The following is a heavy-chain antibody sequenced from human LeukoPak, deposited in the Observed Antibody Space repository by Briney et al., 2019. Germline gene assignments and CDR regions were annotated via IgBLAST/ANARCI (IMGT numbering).Heavy chain of an antibody. V-gene: IGHV3-30*18. Sequence: GRSLRLSCAAAGFTFSSYGMHWVRQAPAEGLEWLGVVSSDGNNKYYPDSVKGRFTISRDNSKNTLYLQMNSLRAEDTAVYYCAKEGYYGSGSFPDYWGRGTLVTVSS. CDR2: VSSDGNNK. J-gene: IGHJ4*02. CDR3: AKEGYYGSGSFPDY. D-gene: IGHD3-10*01. CDR1: GFTFSSYG.